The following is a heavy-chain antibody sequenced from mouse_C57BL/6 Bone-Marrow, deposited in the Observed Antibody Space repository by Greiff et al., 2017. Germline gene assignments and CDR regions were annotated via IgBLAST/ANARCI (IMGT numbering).Heavy chain of an antibody. J-gene: IGHJ3*01. CDR3: ARWDSSGYVWFAY. V-gene: IGHV1-64*01. CDR2: IHPNSGST. CDR1: GYNFTSYW. Sequence: QVQLQQPGAELVKPGASVKLSCKASGYNFTSYWMHWVKQRPGQGLEWIGMIHPNSGSTNYNEKFKSKATLTVDKSSSTAYMQLSSLTSEDSAVYYCARWDSSGYVWFAYWGQGTLVTVSA. D-gene: IGHD3-2*02.